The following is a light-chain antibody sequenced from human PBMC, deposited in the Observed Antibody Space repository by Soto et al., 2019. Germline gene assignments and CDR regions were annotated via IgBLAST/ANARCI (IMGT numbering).Light chain of an antibody. V-gene: IGLV2-14*01. J-gene: IGLJ1*01. CDR1: NSDVGIYDF. CDR2: EVS. Sequence: QSALTQPGFESGTPGQSITISCTGSNSDVGIYDFVSWYQHHPGRAPTLIVSEVSHRPSGVSNRFSGATSGNTASLTISGLPSENEADYYCISYTSDDIRYVFATAPKVTVL. CDR3: ISYTSDDIRYV.